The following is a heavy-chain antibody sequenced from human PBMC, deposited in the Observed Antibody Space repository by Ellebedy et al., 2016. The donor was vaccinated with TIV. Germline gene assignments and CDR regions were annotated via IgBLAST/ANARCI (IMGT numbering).Heavy chain of an antibody. CDR1: GFTFSSSY. Sequence: GESLKISXAASGFTFSSSYMSWVRQAPGKGLEWVANIKQDGSEKYYVDSVKGRFTISRDNAKNSLYLQMNSLRAEDTAVYYCARDHRSRALDIWGQGTMVTVSS. CDR2: IKQDGSEK. V-gene: IGHV3-7*01. J-gene: IGHJ3*02. CDR3: ARDHRSRALDI.